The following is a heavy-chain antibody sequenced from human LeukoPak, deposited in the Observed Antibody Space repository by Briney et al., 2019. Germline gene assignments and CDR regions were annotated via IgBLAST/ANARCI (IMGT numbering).Heavy chain of an antibody. D-gene: IGHD5-12*01. CDR2: IYPGDSDT. CDR1: GYSFTSYW. J-gene: IGHJ4*02. Sequence: GESLKISCKGSGYSFTSYWIGWVRQMPGKGLEGMGIIYPGDSDTRYSPSFQGQVTISADKSISTAYLQWSSLKASDTAMYYCARHEAEPVDIVATGFNYWGQGTLVTVSS. CDR3: ARHEAEPVDIVATGFNY. V-gene: IGHV5-51*01.